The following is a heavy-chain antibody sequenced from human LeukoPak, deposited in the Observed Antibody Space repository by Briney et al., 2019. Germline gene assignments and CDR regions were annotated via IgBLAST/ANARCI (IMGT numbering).Heavy chain of an antibody. V-gene: IGHV3-30*03. CDR2: ISYDGSNK. J-gene: IGHJ4*02. CDR1: GFTFSSYG. Sequence: PGRSLRLSCAASGFTFSSYGMHWVRQAPGKGLEWVAVISYDGSNKYYADSVKGRFTISRDNSKNTLYLQMNSLRAEDTAVYYCVRSYDFWGQGTLVTVAS. D-gene: IGHD3-3*01. CDR3: VRSYDF.